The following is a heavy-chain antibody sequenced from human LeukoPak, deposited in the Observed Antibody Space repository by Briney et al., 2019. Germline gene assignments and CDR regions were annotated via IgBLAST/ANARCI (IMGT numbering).Heavy chain of an antibody. CDR1: GGSISSYY. CDR2: IHYSGST. CDR3: ARGRLGSKVRGVIQDPYNWFDP. D-gene: IGHD3-10*01. J-gene: IGHJ5*02. Sequence: PSETLSLTCTVSGGSISSYYWSWIRQPPGKRLEWIGYIHYSGSTNYNPSLRGRVTISLDMSKNQFSLKLSSVTAADTAVYYCARGRLGSKVRGVIQDPYNWFDPWGQGTLVTVSS. V-gene: IGHV4-59*12.